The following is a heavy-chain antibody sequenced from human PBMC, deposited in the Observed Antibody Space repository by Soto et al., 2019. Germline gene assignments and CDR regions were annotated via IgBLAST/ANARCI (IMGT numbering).Heavy chain of an antibody. CDR1: GGTFGNSA. J-gene: IGHJ6*02. Sequence: QVQLVQSGAEVKKPGSSVTVSCKASGGTFGNSAISWVRQAPGQGLEWMGGITTSFPTPDYAQKLQGRVTITADESTSTADIELTSLTSEDPAVYSCSRDKDRQQLGGNYYYGIDVWGQGTTVTVSS. D-gene: IGHD2-15*01. CDR2: ITTSFPTP. V-gene: IGHV1-69*12. CDR3: SRDKDRQQLGGNYYYGIDV.